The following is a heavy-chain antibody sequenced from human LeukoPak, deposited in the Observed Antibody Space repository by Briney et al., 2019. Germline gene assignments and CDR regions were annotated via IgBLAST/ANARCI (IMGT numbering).Heavy chain of an antibody. CDR3: ARDYGDYGNDN. J-gene: IGHJ4*02. V-gene: IGHV3-48*03. D-gene: IGHD4-17*01. Sequence: GGSLRLSCTASGFTFSSYERSWVRQAPGKGLEWVSYISSSGSTIYYADSVKGGFTISRDNAKNSLYLQMNSLRAEDTAVYYCARDYGDYGNDNWGQGTLVTVSS. CDR2: ISSSGSTI. CDR1: GFTFSSYE.